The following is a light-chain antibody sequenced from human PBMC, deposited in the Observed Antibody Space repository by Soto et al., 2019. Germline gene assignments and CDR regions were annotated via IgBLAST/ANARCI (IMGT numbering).Light chain of an antibody. Sequence: DIVMTQSPLSLPVTPGEPASISCRSSQSLLHSNGYNYLDWYLQKPGQSPQLLIYLGSTRASGGPDRFSGSGTGTDFTLKISRVEAEDVGVYYCMQALQTPRTFGGGTKVEI. J-gene: IGKJ4*01. V-gene: IGKV2-28*01. CDR2: LGS. CDR3: MQALQTPRT. CDR1: QSLLHSNGYNY.